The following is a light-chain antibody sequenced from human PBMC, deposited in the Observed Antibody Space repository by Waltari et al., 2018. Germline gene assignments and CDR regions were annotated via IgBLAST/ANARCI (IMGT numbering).Light chain of an antibody. Sequence: QSVLTQPPSASGTPGQRVTTSCSGSRSNIGINYVYWYQHLPGTTPKLLIYRNNQRPSGVPDRFSGSKSGTSASLAISGLRSEDEADYYCAAWDDTLSAVLFGGGTNLTVL. J-gene: IGLJ3*02. CDR1: RSNIGINY. CDR2: RNN. V-gene: IGLV1-47*01. CDR3: AAWDDTLSAVL.